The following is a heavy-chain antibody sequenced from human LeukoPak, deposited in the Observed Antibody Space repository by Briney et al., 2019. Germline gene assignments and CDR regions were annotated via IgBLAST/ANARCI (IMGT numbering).Heavy chain of an antibody. D-gene: IGHD2-8*02. CDR1: GDSFTSYY. CDR2: VSYDGTT. J-gene: IGHJ4*02. V-gene: IGHV4-59*08. Sequence: PSETLSLTCSVSGDSFTSYYWSWIRQPPGKGLEWIGYVSYDGTTNYTPSLRSRVIMAVDTAKNHISLRLKSLSAADTAVYYCARLDCTGDGCYNHWGQGILVTVSS. CDR3: ARLDCTGDGCYNH.